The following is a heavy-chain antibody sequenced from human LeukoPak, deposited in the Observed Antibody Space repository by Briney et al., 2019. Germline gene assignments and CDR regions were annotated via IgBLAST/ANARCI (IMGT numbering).Heavy chain of an antibody. V-gene: IGHV4-34*01. D-gene: IGHD3-10*01. CDR1: GGSIRGYY. J-gene: IGHJ3*02. CDR3: ARSLYYYGSDSFDI. Sequence: PSETLSLTCTVSGGSIRGYYWNWIRQPPGKGLEWIGQINPSRNTNYNPSLKSRVTISVDTSKNQFSLKLSSVTAADTAVYYCARSLYYYGSDSFDIWGQGTMVTVSS. CDR2: INPSRNT.